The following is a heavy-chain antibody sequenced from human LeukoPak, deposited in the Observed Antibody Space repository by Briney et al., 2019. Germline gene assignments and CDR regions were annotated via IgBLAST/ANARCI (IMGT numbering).Heavy chain of an antibody. CDR2: IYYSGST. Sequence: PSETLSLTCAVSGGSISSGGYSWSWLRQPPGKGLEWIGYIYYSGSTYYNPSLKSRVTIPVDTSKNQFSLKLSSVTAADTAVYYCARSGHSSSSDFDYWGQGTLVTVSS. V-gene: IGHV4-30-4*07. CDR3: ARSGHSSSSDFDY. J-gene: IGHJ4*02. D-gene: IGHD6-6*01. CDR1: GGSISSGGYS.